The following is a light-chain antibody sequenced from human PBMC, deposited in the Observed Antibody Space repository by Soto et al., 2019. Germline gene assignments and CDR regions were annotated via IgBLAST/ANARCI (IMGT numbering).Light chain of an antibody. Sequence: EIMMTQSPATLSVSPGDRATLSCRASQSVSNNLSWFQQRPGQAPKLLIYGASSRATGIPARFSTSGAGTQFTLPISGLQSEDFAVYYCQQYDAWPRPFGQGTKVEIK. CDR3: QQYDAWPRP. V-gene: IGKV3-15*01. CDR2: GAS. CDR1: QSVSNN. J-gene: IGKJ1*01.